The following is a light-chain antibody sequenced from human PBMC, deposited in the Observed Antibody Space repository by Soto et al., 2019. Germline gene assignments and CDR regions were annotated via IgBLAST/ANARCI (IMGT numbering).Light chain of an antibody. CDR2: GAS. V-gene: IGKV1-9*01. CDR3: QHLNTYPLT. J-gene: IGKJ4*01. CDR1: QGISSF. Sequence: DIQLTQSPSFLSASVGDRVNITCRASQGISSFLAWYQQKPGKAPNLLISGASTLRTGVPSRFSGSGSGTEFTLTISSLQPEDFATYYCQHLNTYPLTFGGGTKVDIK.